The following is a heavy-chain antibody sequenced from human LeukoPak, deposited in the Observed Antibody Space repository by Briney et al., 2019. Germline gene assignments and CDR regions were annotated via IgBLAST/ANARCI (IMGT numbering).Heavy chain of an antibody. D-gene: IGHD3-10*01. V-gene: IGHV4-34*01. CDR2: INHSGST. CDR3: ARASMVRGVNFYFDY. CDR1: GGSISSYY. J-gene: IGHJ4*02. Sequence: SETLSLTCTVSGGSISSYYWSWIRQPPGKGLEWIGEINHSGSTNYNPSLKSRVTISVDTSKNQFSLKLSSVTAADTAVYYCARASMVRGVNFYFDYWGQGTLVTVSS.